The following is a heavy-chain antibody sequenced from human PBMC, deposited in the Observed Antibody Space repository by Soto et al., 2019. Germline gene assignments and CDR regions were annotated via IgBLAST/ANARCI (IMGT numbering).Heavy chain of an antibody. J-gene: IGHJ6*02. CDR2: TYYRSKWYN. D-gene: IGHD4-17*01. Sequence: SQTLSLTCAISGDSVSSSSVTWNWIRQSPSRGLEWLGRTYYRSKWYNDYAVSVKSRITVNPDTTKNQFSLQLNSVTPEDTAVYYCARDSVGYADYGGYYYYGMDAWGQRTTVTVSS. CDR1: GDSVSSSSVT. V-gene: IGHV6-1*01. CDR3: ARDSVGYADYGGYYYYGMDA.